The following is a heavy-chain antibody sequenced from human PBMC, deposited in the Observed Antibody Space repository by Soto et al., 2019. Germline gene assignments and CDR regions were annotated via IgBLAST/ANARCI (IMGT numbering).Heavy chain of an antibody. CDR2: IYYSGST. CDR3: ARDGYYDSSGYRFDY. J-gene: IGHJ4*02. D-gene: IGHD3-22*01. Sequence: PSETLSLTCTVSGGSISSGDYYWSWIRQPPGKGLEWIGYIYYSGSTYYNPSLKSRVTISVDTSKNQFSLKLSSVTAADTAVYYCARDGYYDSSGYRFDYWGQGTLVTVSS. V-gene: IGHV4-30-4*01. CDR1: GGSISSGDYY.